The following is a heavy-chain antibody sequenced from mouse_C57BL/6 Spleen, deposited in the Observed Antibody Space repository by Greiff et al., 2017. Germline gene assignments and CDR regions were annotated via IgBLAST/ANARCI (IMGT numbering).Heavy chain of an antibody. Sequence: EVQLQQSGPELVKPGASVKIPCKASGYTFTDYNMDWVKQSPGKSLAWIGDINTNNGGTIYNQKFKGKATLTVDKSSSTAYMELRSLTSEDTAVYYCARNRLYYGSSCWYFDVWGTGTTVTVSS. CDR2: INTNNGGT. CDR1: GYTFTDYN. D-gene: IGHD1-1*01. V-gene: IGHV1-18*01. CDR3: ARNRLYYGSSCWYFDV. J-gene: IGHJ1*03.